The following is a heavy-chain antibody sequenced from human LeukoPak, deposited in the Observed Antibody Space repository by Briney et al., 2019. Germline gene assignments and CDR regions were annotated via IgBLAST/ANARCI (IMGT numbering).Heavy chain of an antibody. D-gene: IGHD2-2*01. CDR2: IYYSGST. V-gene: IGHV4-59*11. Sequence: SETLSLTCTVSGGSISSHYWSWIRQPPGKGLEWIGYIYYSGSTNYNPSPKSRVTISVDTSKNQFSLKLSSVTAADTAVYYCAREGYCSSTSCLNYYYYMDVWGKGTTVTVSS. CDR3: AREGYCSSTSCLNYYYYMDV. CDR1: GGSISSHY. J-gene: IGHJ6*03.